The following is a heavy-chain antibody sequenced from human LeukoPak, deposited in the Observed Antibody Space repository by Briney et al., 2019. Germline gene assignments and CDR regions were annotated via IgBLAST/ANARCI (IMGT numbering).Heavy chain of an antibody. CDR2: IIPIFGTA. Sequence: ASVKVSCKASGGTFSSYAISWVRQAPGQGLEWMGGIIPIFGTANYAQKFQGRVTMTTDTSTSTAYMELRSLRSDDTAVYYCARPEYYYDSSGFFDYWGQGTLVTVSS. D-gene: IGHD3-22*01. CDR1: GGTFSSYA. V-gene: IGHV1-69*05. CDR3: ARPEYYYDSSGFFDY. J-gene: IGHJ4*02.